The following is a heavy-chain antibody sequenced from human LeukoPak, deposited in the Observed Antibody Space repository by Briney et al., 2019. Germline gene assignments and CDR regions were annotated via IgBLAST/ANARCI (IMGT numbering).Heavy chain of an antibody. D-gene: IGHD3-22*01. Sequence: PSETLSLTCTVSGGSISSYYWSWIRQPAGKGLEWIGRIYTSGSTNYNPSLKSRVTVSVDTSKNQFSLKLSSVTAADTAVYYCARVKTMIVVVTLFDYWGQGTLVTVSS. CDR2: IYTSGST. CDR3: ARVKTMIVVVTLFDY. CDR1: GGSISSYY. V-gene: IGHV4-4*07. J-gene: IGHJ4*02.